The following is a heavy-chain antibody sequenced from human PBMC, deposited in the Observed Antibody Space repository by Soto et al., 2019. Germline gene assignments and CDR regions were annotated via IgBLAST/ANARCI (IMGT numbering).Heavy chain of an antibody. CDR2: ISPVFRSA. D-gene: IGHD2-21*02. CDR1: GGTFNKFA. J-gene: IGHJ6*02. Sequence: VQLVQSGAEVKKTGSSVKVSCKASGGTFNKFAFSWVRQAPGQGFEWMGGISPVFRSANYAQRFRGRITIRADAYTSKVYLYLNDLRSDDTAVYYCARRYCASDNCPLFYYFVDLWGLGTTVTVSS. CDR3: ARRYCASDNCPLFYYFVDL. V-gene: IGHV1-69*01.